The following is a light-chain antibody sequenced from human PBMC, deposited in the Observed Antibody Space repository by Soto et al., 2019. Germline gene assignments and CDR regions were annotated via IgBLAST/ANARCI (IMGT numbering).Light chain of an antibody. J-gene: IGKJ4*01. CDR2: DAS. V-gene: IGKV3-11*01. CDR3: QQRTNWPLT. Sequence: EIVLTQSPVTLSLSPGERATLSCRASQSVTTFLAWYQQKPGQAPRLLIYDASKRATGIPARFSGSGSGTDFTLSISSLEPEDFAVYSCQQRTNWPLTFGGVTKVEIK. CDR1: QSVTTF.